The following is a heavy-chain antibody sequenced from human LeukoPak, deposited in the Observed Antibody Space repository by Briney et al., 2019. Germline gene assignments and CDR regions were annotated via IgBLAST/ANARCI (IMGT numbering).Heavy chain of an antibody. Sequence: PSETLSLTCTVSGGSIGSYYWSWIRQPAGKGLEWIGRIHSSTSKNYNPSIKSRVTISVDTSKNQFSLKLSSVTAADTAVYYCARGYSYGLSGLYFDYWGQGTLVTVSS. CDR3: ARGYSYGLSGLYFDY. CDR1: GGSIGSYY. CDR2: IHSSTSK. D-gene: IGHD5-18*01. V-gene: IGHV4-4*07. J-gene: IGHJ4*02.